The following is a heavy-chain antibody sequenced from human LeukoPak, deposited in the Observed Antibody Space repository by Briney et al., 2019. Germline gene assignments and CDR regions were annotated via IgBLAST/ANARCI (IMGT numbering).Heavy chain of an antibody. D-gene: IGHD6-19*01. V-gene: IGHV3-23*01. CDR3: AKRGSGWYEDYYYYMDV. CDR1: GFNFINYW. Sequence: GGSLRLSCAASGFNFINYWMNWVRQAPGKGLEWVSAISGSGGSTYYADSVKGRFTISRDNSKNTLYLQMNSLRAEDTAVYYCAKRGSGWYEDYYYYMDVWGKGTTVTISS. CDR2: ISGSGGST. J-gene: IGHJ6*03.